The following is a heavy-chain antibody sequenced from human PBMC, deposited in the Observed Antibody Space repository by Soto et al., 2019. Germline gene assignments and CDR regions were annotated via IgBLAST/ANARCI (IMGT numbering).Heavy chain of an antibody. V-gene: IGHV3-23*01. J-gene: IGHJ6*02. Sequence: EVQLLESGGGLVQPGGSLRLSCAASGFTFSSYAMSWVRQAPGKGLEWVSAISGSGGSTYYADSVKGRFTISRDNSKNTLYLQMNSLRAEDKAVYYCAKSVTGDYYYYGMDVWGQGTTVTVSS. CDR2: ISGSGGST. CDR1: GFTFSSYA. CDR3: AKSVTGDYYYYGMDV. D-gene: IGHD7-27*01.